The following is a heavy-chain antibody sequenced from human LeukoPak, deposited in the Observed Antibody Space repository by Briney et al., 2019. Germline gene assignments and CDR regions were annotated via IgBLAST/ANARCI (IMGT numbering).Heavy chain of an antibody. V-gene: IGHV3-74*01. J-gene: IGHJ4*02. CDR1: GFTLSSYW. CDR2: INPDGSRT. D-gene: IGHD3-9*01. CDR3: ARDFEAPSNC. Sequence: PGGPLRLSCAASGFTLSSYWIHWVRQAPGEGLVWVSRINPDGSRTDYADSVKGRFTISRDNTKNTVDLQMNSLRAEDTAVYYCARDFEAPSNCWGQGTLVTVSS.